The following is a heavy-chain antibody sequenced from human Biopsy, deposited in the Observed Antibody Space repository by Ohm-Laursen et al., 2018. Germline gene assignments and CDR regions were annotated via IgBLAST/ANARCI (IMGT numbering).Heavy chain of an antibody. D-gene: IGHD6-25*01. J-gene: IGHJ6*02. V-gene: IGHV3-30*03. CDR1: RFTFSTYG. Sequence: SLRLSCTATRFTFSTYGMHWVRQAPGKGLEWVAVISFDGSDQKYADSVKGRFTISRDNSKNTLYLQMNSLRAEDTAVYYCARDGAAGYGLDVWGQGTTVTVSS. CDR3: ARDGAAGYGLDV. CDR2: ISFDGSDQ.